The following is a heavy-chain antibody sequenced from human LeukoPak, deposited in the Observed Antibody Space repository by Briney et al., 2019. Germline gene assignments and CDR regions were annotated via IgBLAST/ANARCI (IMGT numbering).Heavy chain of an antibody. J-gene: IGHJ4*02. V-gene: IGHV4-39*07. Sequence: SETLSLTCTVSGGSISSSSYYWGWIRQPPGKGLEWIGSIYYSGSTYYNPSLKSRVTISVDTSKNQFSLKLSSVTAADTAVYYCATIPDDYGTILDYWGQGTLVTVSS. D-gene: IGHD4-17*01. CDR3: ATIPDDYGTILDY. CDR2: IYYSGST. CDR1: GGSISSSSYY.